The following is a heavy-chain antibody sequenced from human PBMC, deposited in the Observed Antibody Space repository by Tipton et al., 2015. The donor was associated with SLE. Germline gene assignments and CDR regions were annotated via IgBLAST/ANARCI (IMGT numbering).Heavy chain of an antibody. D-gene: IGHD6-19*01. Sequence: LRLSCAVYGGSFSGYYWSWIRQPPGKGLEWIGYIYYSGSTNYNPSLKSRVTISVDTSKNQFSLKLSSVTAADTAVYYCARDLSSHSSGWYFGYWGQGTLVTVSS. V-gene: IGHV4-59*01. CDR2: IYYSGST. CDR3: ARDLSSHSSGWYFGY. CDR1: GGSFSGYY. J-gene: IGHJ4*02.